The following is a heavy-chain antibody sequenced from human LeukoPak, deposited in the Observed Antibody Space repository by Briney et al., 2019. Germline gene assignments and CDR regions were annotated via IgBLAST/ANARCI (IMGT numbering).Heavy chain of an antibody. V-gene: IGHV1-46*01. Sequence: ASVKVSCKGSGYTFTSYYMHWVRQAPGQGLEWMGIINPSGGSTSYEQKVQGRVTMTSDMSTSTVYMELSSLRSEDTAVYYCARGVLGYCSSTSCSEKGGWFDPWGQGTLVTVSS. J-gene: IGHJ5*02. CDR2: INPSGGST. D-gene: IGHD2-2*01. CDR3: ARGVLGYCSSTSCSEKGGWFDP. CDR1: GYTFTSYY.